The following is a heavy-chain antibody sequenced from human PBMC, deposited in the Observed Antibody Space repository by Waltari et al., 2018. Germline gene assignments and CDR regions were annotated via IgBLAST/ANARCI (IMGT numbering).Heavy chain of an antibody. D-gene: IGHD3-10*01. CDR2: ISSSSSTI. CDR1: GFTFSSYS. CDR3: ARYLRGEGLVCCDDAFDI. V-gene: IGHV3-48*01. J-gene: IGHJ3*02. Sequence: EVQLVESGGGLVQPGGSLRLSCAASGFTFSSYSMNWVRQAPGKGLEWVSYISSSSSTIYYANSLKGRFTISRDNPKNSLHLQRNSLRAEDTAVYYCARYLRGEGLVCCDDAFDIWGQGTMVTVSS.